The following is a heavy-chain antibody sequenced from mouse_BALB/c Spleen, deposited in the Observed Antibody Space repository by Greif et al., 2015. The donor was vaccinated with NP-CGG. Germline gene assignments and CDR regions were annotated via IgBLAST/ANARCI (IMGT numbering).Heavy chain of an antibody. CDR1: GYTFTSYW. J-gene: IGHJ4*01. V-gene: IGHV1S81*02. CDR3: ERFTTVVAKDAMDG. D-gene: IGHD1-1*01. CDR2: INPSNGRP. Sequence: VQLQQSGAELVKPGASVKLSCKASGYTFTSYWMHWVKQRPGQGLEWIGEINPSNGRPNYNEKFKSKATLTVDKSSSTAVKQDGSLTGEDSAVYYCERFTTVVAKDAMDGWGRGTSVTVSS.